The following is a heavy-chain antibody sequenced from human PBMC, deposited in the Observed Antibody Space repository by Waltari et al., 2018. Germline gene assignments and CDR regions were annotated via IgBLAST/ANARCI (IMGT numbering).Heavy chain of an antibody. CDR1: GFTFGDYA. Sequence: EVQLVESGGGLVKPWLSLRLSCTASGFTFGDYAMSWFCQAPGKGMEWVGFIRIKAYRGTTEYAASVKGRFTISRDDSKSIAYLQMNSLNTEDTAVYYCTRDGSLKKYDFWSYGMDVWGQGTTVTVSS. J-gene: IGHJ6*02. D-gene: IGHD3-3*01. CDR3: TRDGSLKKYDFWSYGMDV. V-gene: IGHV3-49*05. CDR2: IRIKAYRGTT.